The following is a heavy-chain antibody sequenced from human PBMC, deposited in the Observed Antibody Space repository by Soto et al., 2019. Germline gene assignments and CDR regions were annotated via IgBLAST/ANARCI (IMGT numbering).Heavy chain of an antibody. CDR3: ARVAGTTRYYYYGMDV. V-gene: IGHV3-21*01. J-gene: IGHJ6*02. CDR1: GFTFSSYS. Sequence: EVQLVESGGGLVKPGGSLRLSCAASGFTFSSYSMNWVRQAPGKGLEWVSSISSSSSYRYYADSVKGRFTISRDNAKNSLYLQMNSLRAEDTAVYYCARVAGTTRYYYYGMDVWGQGTTVTVSS. CDR2: ISSSSSYR. D-gene: IGHD1-7*01.